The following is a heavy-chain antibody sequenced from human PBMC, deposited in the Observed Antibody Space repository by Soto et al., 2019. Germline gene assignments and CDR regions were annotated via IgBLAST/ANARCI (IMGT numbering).Heavy chain of an antibody. D-gene: IGHD5-18*01. CDR2: IIPIFGTA. CDR1: GGTFSSYA. V-gene: IGHV1-69*13. CDR3: ANGYSYGRFDY. Sequence: SGKVSCKASGGTFSSYAISWVRQAPGQGLEWMGGIIPIFGTANYAQKFQGRVTITADESTSTAYMELSSLRSEDTAVYYCANGYSYGRFDYWGQGTLVTVSS. J-gene: IGHJ4*02.